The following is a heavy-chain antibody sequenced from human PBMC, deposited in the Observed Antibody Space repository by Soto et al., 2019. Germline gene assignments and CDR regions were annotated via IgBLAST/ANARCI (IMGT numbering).Heavy chain of an antibody. J-gene: IGHJ4*02. CDR1: GGDLSNSG. CDR3: AKAAGACFKS. D-gene: IGHD1-26*01. V-gene: IGHV1-69*04. CDR2: IFPLLAMV. Sequence: QVNLVQSGTEMKKPGSSVMVSCKVSGGDLSNSGISWVRQAPGQGLEWMGGIFPLLAMVDYSQKFQGRVTISADEHTNTAYMGLVSLRSEDAAVYDCAKAAGACFKSWGQGTLVIVSS.